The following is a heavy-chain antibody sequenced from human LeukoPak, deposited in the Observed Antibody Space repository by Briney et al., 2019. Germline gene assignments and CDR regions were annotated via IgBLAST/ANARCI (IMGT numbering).Heavy chain of an antibody. Sequence: VASVKVSCKASGYTFTAYYLHWVRRAPGQGLEWMGWIHPNSGGTNYAQNFQGRVSMTTDTSISTVYMELSRLRSDDTAVYYCARDYYGSGTYYKDYWGQGTLVTVSS. CDR1: GYTFTAYY. V-gene: IGHV1-2*02. J-gene: IGHJ4*02. CDR3: ARDYYGSGTYYKDY. CDR2: IHPNSGGT. D-gene: IGHD3-10*01.